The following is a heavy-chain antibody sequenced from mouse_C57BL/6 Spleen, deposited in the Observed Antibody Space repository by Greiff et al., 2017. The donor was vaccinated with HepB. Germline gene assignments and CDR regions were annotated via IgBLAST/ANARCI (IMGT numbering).Heavy chain of an antibody. J-gene: IGHJ1*03. CDR1: GYSITSGYY. CDR2: ISYDGSN. D-gene: IGHD2-3*01. V-gene: IGHV3-6*01. Sequence: VQLKQSGPGLVKPSQSLSLTCSVTGYSITSGYYWNWIRQFPGNKMEWMGYISYDGSNNYNPSLKNRIPITRDTSKNQFFLKLNSVTTEDTATYYCAREDGYYWYFDVWGTGTTVTVSS. CDR3: AREDGYYWYFDV.